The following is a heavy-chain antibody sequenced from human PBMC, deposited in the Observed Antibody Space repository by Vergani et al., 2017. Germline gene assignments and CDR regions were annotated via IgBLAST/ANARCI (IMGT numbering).Heavy chain of an antibody. CDR2: IDHTGRP. CDR1: GGSFTSYH. CDR3: ARVNTETNGHLYYYYYMDV. D-gene: IGHD4-11*01. V-gene: IGHV4-34*01. Sequence: QVQIQQWGGELLKPSETLSLTCVVNGGSFTSYHWTWIRPSPGEGLEWVGDIDHTGRPDYNPSLKSRLTMSVEKSRNQFSLTLNSMTATDTAIYFCARVNTETNGHLYYYYYMDVWGQGTAVTVS. J-gene: IGHJ6*03.